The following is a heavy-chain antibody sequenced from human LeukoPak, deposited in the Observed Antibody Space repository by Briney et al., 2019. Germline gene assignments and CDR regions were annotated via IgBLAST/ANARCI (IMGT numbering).Heavy chain of an antibody. CDR1: GYTFTGYY. CDR3: ASDPGIPSDAFDI. V-gene: IGHV1-2*02. CDR2: VKPNSRGT. Sequence: GASVKVSCKASGYTFTGYYMHWVRHAPGQGLEWMGWVKPNSRGTKHAQKFQGRVTMTRVTSISTAYMELSRLRSDDTAVSYCASDPGIPSDAFDIWGQGTMVTVSS. D-gene: IGHD1-14*01. J-gene: IGHJ3*02.